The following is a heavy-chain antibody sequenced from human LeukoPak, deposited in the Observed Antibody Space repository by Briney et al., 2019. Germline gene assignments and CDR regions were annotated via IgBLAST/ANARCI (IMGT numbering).Heavy chain of an antibody. Sequence: SVKVSCKASGFTFTSSAVQWVRRARGQRLEWIGWIVVGSGNTNYAQKFQERVTITRDMSTSTAYMELSSLRSEDTAVYYCAAESERGYSYGIAFDYWGQGTLVTVSS. V-gene: IGHV1-58*01. CDR2: IVVGSGNT. CDR3: AAESERGYSYGIAFDY. J-gene: IGHJ4*02. D-gene: IGHD5-18*01. CDR1: GFTFTSSA.